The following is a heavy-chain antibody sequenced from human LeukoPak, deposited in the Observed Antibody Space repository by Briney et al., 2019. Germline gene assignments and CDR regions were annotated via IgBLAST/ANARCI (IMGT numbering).Heavy chain of an antibody. CDR1: GGSISSGGYS. D-gene: IGHD3-22*01. J-gene: IGHJ3*02. Sequence: SETLSLTCAVSGGSISSGGYSRSWIRQPPGKGLEWIGYIYHSGSTYYNPSLKSRVTISVDRSKNQFSLKLSSVTAADTAVYYCARVKYYDSSGYYPPPHAFDIWGQGTMVTVSS. CDR3: ARVKYYDSSGYYPPPHAFDI. CDR2: IYHSGST. V-gene: IGHV4-30-2*01.